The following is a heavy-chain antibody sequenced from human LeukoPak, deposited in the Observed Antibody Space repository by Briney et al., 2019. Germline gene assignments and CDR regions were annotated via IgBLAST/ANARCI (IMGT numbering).Heavy chain of an antibody. J-gene: IGHJ4*02. CDR1: GGSVTSTNW. V-gene: IGHV4-4*02. CDR3: AREGGFYRPLDY. D-gene: IGHD6-25*01. CDR2: VHLDGRT. Sequence: SETLSLTCDVSGGSVTSTNWWTWFREPPGKGLEWIGEVHLDGRTNYNPSLKSRLVMSADLPENHISLKLTSVTAADTAVYYCAREGGFYRPLDYSGQGTLVTVSS.